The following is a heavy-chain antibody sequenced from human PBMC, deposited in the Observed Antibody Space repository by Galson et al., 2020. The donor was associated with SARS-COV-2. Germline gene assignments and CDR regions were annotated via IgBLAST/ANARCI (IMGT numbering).Heavy chain of an antibody. D-gene: IGHD1-26*01. CDR2: MSYDGSNK. V-gene: IGHV3-30*04. CDR3: ARPYSGSYFEAFDI. J-gene: IGHJ3*02. Sequence: GGSLRLSCAASGLAFSTYAMHWVRQAPGKGLEWVALMSYDGSNKYYADSVKGRFTISRDNSKNTLYLQLNSLRTADTAVYYCARPYSGSYFEAFDIWGQGTMVTVSS. CDR1: GLAFSTYA.